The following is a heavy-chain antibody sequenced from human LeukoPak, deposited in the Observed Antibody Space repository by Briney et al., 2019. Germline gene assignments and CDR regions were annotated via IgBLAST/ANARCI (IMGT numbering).Heavy chain of an antibody. J-gene: IGHJ5*02. CDR2: IYYSGST. CDR3: ASTYYDFWSGSSRQGVDP. Sequence: PSETLSLTCAVSGGSISSSNWWSWVRQPPGKGLEWIGSIYYSGSTYYNPSLKSRVTISVDTSKNQFSLKLSSVTAADTAVYYCASTYYDFWSGSSRQGVDPWGQGTLVTVSS. V-gene: IGHV4-39*01. CDR1: GGSISSSNW. D-gene: IGHD3-3*01.